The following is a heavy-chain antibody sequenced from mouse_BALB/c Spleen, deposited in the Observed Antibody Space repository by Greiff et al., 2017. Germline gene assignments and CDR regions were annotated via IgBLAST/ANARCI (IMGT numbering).Heavy chain of an antibody. D-gene: IGHD2-1*01. CDR3: ARDRGNYVTWFAY. Sequence: VKLMESGAELARPGASVKMSCKASGYTFTSYTMHWVKQRPGQGLEWIGYINPSSGYTNYNQKFKDKATLTADKSSSTAYMQLSSLTSEDSAVYYCARDRGNYVTWFAYWGQGTLVTVSA. V-gene: IGHV1-4*01. CDR1: GYTFTSYT. J-gene: IGHJ3*01. CDR2: INPSSGYT.